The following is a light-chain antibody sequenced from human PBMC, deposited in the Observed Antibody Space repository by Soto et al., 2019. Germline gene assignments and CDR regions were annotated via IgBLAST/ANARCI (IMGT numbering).Light chain of an antibody. V-gene: IGKV3-15*01. CDR1: QTIYSN. CDR3: QQTYSAPPT. Sequence: IVMTQSPATLSVSPGERATLSCRAGQTIYSNVAWYQQRPGQAPRLLIYRASTRATGVPARFSGSGSGTEFTLTISSLQPEDFATYFCQQTYSAPPTFGQGTKVDIK. CDR2: RAS. J-gene: IGKJ1*01.